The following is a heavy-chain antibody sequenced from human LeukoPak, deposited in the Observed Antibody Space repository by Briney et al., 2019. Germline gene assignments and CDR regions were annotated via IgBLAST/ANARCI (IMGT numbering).Heavy chain of an antibody. V-gene: IGHV4-34*01. Sequence: SETLSLTCAVYGGSFSGYYWSWIRQPPGKGLEWIGEINHSGSTNYNPSLKSRVTISVDTSKNQFSLKLSSVTAADTAVYYCATLLQYPLNYYYYYGMDVWGQGTTVTVSS. D-gene: IGHD3-9*01. CDR2: INHSGST. J-gene: IGHJ6*02. CDR3: ATLLQYPLNYYYYYGMDV. CDR1: GGSFSGYY.